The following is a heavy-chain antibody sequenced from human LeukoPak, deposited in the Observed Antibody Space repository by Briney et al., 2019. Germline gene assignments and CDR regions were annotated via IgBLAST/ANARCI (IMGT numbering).Heavy chain of an antibody. D-gene: IGHD2-2*01. CDR1: GGTFSSYA. CDR3: AREWASGYCSSTSCPDY. Sequence: ASVKVSCKASGGTFSSYAISWVRQAPGQGLEWMGGIIPIFGTANYAQKFQGRVTITADKSTSTAYMELSSLRSEDTAVYYCAREWASGYCSSTSCPDYWGQGTLVTVSS. V-gene: IGHV1-69*06. CDR2: IIPIFGTA. J-gene: IGHJ4*02.